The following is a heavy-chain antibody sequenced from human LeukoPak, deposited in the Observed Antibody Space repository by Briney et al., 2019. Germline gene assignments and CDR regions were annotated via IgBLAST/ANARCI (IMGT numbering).Heavy chain of an antibody. CDR3: ARDYKGPDYYYYGMDV. V-gene: IGHV1-69*13. J-gene: IGHJ6*02. CDR1: GGTFSSYA. Sequence: SVKVSCKASGGTFSSYAISWVRQAPGQGLEWMGGFIPIFGTANYAQKFQGRVTITADESTSTAYMELSSLRSEDTAVYYCARDYKGPDYYYYGMDVWGQGTTVTVSS. D-gene: IGHD3-10*01. CDR2: FIPIFGTA.